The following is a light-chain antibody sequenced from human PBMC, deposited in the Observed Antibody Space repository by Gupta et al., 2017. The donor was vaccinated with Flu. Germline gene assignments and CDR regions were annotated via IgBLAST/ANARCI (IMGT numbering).Light chain of an antibody. Sequence: SYELTQPPSVSVSPGQTARITCSGDALPKQYAYWYQQKPGQPPVLVIYKDSERPPGIPERFSGSSSGTTVTLTISGVQAEDGADYYCQSADSSYVVFGGGTKLTGL. V-gene: IGLV3-25*02. CDR3: QSADSSYVV. CDR2: KDS. CDR1: ALPKQY. J-gene: IGLJ2*01.